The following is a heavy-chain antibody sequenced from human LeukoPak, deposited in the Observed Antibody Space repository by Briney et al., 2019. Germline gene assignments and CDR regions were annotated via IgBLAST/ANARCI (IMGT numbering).Heavy chain of an antibody. D-gene: IGHD6-19*01. V-gene: IGHV4-34*01. CDR1: GGSFSGYY. J-gene: IGHJ4*02. CDR2: INHSGST. CDR3: ATHSSGWYLDY. Sequence: PSETLSLTCAVYGGSFSGYYWSWIRQPPGKGLEWIGKINHSGSTNYNPSLKSRVTISVDTSKNQFSLKLSSVTAADTAVYYCATHSSGWYLDYWGQGTLVTVSS.